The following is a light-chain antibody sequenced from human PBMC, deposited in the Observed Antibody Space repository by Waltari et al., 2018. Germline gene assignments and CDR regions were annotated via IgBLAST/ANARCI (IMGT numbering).Light chain of an antibody. V-gene: IGKV3-20*01. Sequence: EIVLTQSPGTLSFSPGERATLSCRASQTVRATYLAWYQQKPGQAPTPVIHDTSSRATGIPDRFSGSGSGTDFSLTISSLEPEDFAVYYCQQYDISPLTFGGGTKVETK. CDR1: QTVRATY. CDR3: QQYDISPLT. CDR2: DTS. J-gene: IGKJ4*01.